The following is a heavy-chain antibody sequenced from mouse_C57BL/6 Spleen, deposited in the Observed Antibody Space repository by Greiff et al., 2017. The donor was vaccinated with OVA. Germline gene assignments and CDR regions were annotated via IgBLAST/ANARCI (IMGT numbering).Heavy chain of an antibody. CDR1: GFSLTSYG. CDR3: AKTPNQYYGSSWGYFDV. J-gene: IGHJ1*03. CDR2: IWGDGST. Sequence: VHLVESGPGLVAPSQSLSITCTASGFSLTSYGVSWVRQPPGQGLEWLGVIWGDGSTNYHSAPISRLSTSKDNSKSQVSLKLNSLQTDDTATYYCAKTPNQYYGSSWGYFDVWGTGTTVTVSS. V-gene: IGHV2-3*01. D-gene: IGHD1-1*01.